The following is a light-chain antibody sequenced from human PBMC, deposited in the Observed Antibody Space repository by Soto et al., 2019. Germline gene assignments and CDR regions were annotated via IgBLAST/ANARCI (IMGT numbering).Light chain of an antibody. V-gene: IGLV2-14*01. Sequence: QSALTQPASVSGSPGQSITISCTGTSSDIGGYNYVSWYQQHPGKAPKLMIYDVSNRPSGVSNRFSGSKSGNTASLTISGPQAEDEADYYCSSYASRSTATFGGGTKLTVL. CDR1: SSDIGGYNY. J-gene: IGLJ2*01. CDR2: DVS. CDR3: SSYASRSTAT.